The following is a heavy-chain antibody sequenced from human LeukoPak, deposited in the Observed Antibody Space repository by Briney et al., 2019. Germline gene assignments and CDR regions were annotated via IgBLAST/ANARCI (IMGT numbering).Heavy chain of an antibody. CDR1: GYTFTSYA. V-gene: IGHV1-3*01. D-gene: IGHD2-15*01. CDR2: INAGNGNT. CDR3: ARVLGLILSVLGY. J-gene: IGHJ4*02. Sequence: ASVKVSCKASGYTFTSYAMHWVRQAPGQRLEWMGWINAGNGNTKYSQKFQGRVTITRDTSASTAYMELSGLRSEDTAVYYCARVLGLILSVLGYWGQGTLVTVSS.